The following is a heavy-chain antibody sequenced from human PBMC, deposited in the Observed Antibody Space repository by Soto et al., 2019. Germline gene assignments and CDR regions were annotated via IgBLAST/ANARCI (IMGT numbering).Heavy chain of an antibody. J-gene: IGHJ1*01. CDR2: ISPNSGGT. CDR1: GYTFTGYY. CDR3: ARDQSSSWYVGYFQH. V-gene: IGHV1-2*02. Sequence: ASVKVSCKASGYTFTGYYMHWVRQAPGQGLEWMGWISPNSGGTNYAQKFQGRVAMTRDTSISTAYMEVSRLRSDDTAVYYCARDQSSSWYVGYFQHWGQGTLVTVSS. D-gene: IGHD6-13*01.